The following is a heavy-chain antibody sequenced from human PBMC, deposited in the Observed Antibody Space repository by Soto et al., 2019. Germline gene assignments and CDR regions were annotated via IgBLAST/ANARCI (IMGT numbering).Heavy chain of an antibody. J-gene: IGHJ4*02. CDR2: FDPEDGET. V-gene: IGHV1-24*01. D-gene: IGHD1-7*01. CDR1: GYTLTELS. Sequence: GASVKVSCKVSGYTLTELSMHWVRQAPGKGLEWMGGFDPEDGETIYAQKFQGRVTMTEDTSTDTAYMELSSLRSEDTAVYYCATARDITGTTPVDYWGQGTLVTVYS. CDR3: ATARDITGTTPVDY.